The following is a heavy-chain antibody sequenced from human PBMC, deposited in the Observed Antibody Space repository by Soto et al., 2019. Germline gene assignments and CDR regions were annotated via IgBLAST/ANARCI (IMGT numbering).Heavy chain of an antibody. D-gene: IGHD6-6*01. V-gene: IGHV1-69*13. Sequence: SVKVSCKASGGTSSSYAISWVRQAPGQGLEWMGGIIPIFGTANYAQKFQGRVTITADESTSTAYMELSSLRSEDTAVYYCAGSKGSSPTQTKGPAAINYYYGMDVWGQGTTVTVSS. CDR3: AGSKGSSPTQTKGPAAINYYYGMDV. CDR1: GGTSSSYA. J-gene: IGHJ6*02. CDR2: IIPIFGTA.